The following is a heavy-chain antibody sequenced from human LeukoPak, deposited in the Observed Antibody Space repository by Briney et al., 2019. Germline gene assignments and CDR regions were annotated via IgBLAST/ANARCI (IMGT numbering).Heavy chain of an antibody. CDR3: AREKEVGFGETNGY. D-gene: IGHD2-21*01. V-gene: IGHV3-23*01. J-gene: IGHJ4*02. CDR2: INEVGSGT. CDR1: GFTFDSYA. Sequence: GGSLRLSCAASGFTFDSYAMTWFRQAPGKGLEWVSIINEVGSGTYYADSVKGRFTISRDNSKNTLYLQMNSLRVEDTAVYYCAREKEVGFGETNGYWGQGTLVTVSS.